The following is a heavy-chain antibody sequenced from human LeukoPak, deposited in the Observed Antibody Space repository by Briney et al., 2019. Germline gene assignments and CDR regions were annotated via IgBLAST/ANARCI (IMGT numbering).Heavy chain of an antibody. V-gene: IGHV3-21*06. CDR1: GFAFSSYS. CDR3: ARDRSGWSLEFDP. CDR2: ISSSSSYI. J-gene: IGHJ5*02. Sequence: GGSLRLSCTASGFAFSSYSMNWVRQAPGKGLEWVSSISSSSSYIYYADSVKGRFTISRDNAKSSLYLQMNSLRAEDTAVYYCARDRSGWSLEFDPWGQGTLVTVSS. D-gene: IGHD6-19*01.